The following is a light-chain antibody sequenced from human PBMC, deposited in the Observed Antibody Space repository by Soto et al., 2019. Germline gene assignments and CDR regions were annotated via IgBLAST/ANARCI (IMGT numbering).Light chain of an antibody. CDR1: QGVSSN. V-gene: IGKV3-15*01. Sequence: EIVMTQSPATLSVSPGERATLSCRASQGVSSNLAWYQQKPGQAPSLLIYGASTRATGIPARFSGSRSGTEFTLTISSLQSEDFAVYYCQQYNNWPYTFGQGTKLEIK. J-gene: IGKJ2*01. CDR3: QQYNNWPYT. CDR2: GAS.